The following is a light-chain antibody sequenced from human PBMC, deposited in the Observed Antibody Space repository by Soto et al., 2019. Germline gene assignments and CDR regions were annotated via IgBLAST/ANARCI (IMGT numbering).Light chain of an antibody. CDR3: SSYTSSSTYV. J-gene: IGLJ1*01. V-gene: IGLV2-18*02. CDR2: EVS. CDR1: SSDVGSYNR. Sequence: QAVLTQPPSVSGSPGQSVAISCTGTSSDVGSYNRVSWYQQPPGTARKLMIYEVSNRPSGVPDRFSGSKSGNTASLTISGLQAEDEADYYCSSYTSSSTYVFGTGTKLTVL.